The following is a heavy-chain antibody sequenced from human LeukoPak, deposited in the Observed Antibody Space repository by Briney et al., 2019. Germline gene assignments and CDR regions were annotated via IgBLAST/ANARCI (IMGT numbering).Heavy chain of an antibody. J-gene: IGHJ4*02. D-gene: IGHD6-19*01. CDR1: GXSFTKYW. CDR3: ARLTSGRPLDY. V-gene: IGHV5-51*01. CDR2: IYPGDSET. Sequence: GESLKISFKGSGXSFTKYWIGWARQMPGKGLEWMGIIYPGDSETRYSPSFQGQVTISADRSISTAYLQWSSLKASDTAIYYCARLTSGRPLDYWGQGTQVTVSS.